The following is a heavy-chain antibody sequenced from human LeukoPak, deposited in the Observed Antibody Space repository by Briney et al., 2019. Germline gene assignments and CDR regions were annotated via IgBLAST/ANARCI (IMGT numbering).Heavy chain of an antibody. CDR1: GYTFTGYY. CDR3: ARGGYSGTEKPNDY. J-gene: IGHJ4*02. Sequence: GASVKVSCKASGYTFTGYYMHWVRQAPGQGLEWMGWVNPNSGGTNYAQKFQGRVAMTRDTSISTAYMELSSLRSDDTAVYYCARGGYSGTEKPNDYWGQGTLVTVSS. D-gene: IGHD1-26*01. V-gene: IGHV1-2*02. CDR2: VNPNSGGT.